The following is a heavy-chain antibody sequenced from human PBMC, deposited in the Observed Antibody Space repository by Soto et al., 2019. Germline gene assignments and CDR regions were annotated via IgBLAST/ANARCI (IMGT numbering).Heavy chain of an antibody. Sequence: SVKVSCKASGGTFSSYAISWVRQAPGQGLEWMGGIIPIFGTANYAQKFQGRVTITADESTSTAYMELSSLRSEDTAVYYCARDYGPSNDAFDIWGQGTMVTVSS. CDR3: ARDYGPSNDAFDI. V-gene: IGHV1-69*13. J-gene: IGHJ3*02. CDR2: IIPIFGTA. CDR1: GGTFSSYA. D-gene: IGHD3-16*01.